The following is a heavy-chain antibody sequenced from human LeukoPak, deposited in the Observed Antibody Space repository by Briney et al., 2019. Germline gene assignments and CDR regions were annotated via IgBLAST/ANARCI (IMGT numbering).Heavy chain of an antibody. CDR3: ASSVEVEAPWFDP. J-gene: IGHJ5*02. Sequence: PSETLSLTWTVAGGSISSYYWSWIRQPPGKGLEWIGYIYYSGSTNYNPSLKSRVTISVDTSKSQFSLKLSSVTAADTAVYYCASSVEVEAPWFDPWGQGTLVTVSS. V-gene: IGHV4-59*01. CDR2: IYYSGST. D-gene: IGHD2-15*01. CDR1: GGSISSYY.